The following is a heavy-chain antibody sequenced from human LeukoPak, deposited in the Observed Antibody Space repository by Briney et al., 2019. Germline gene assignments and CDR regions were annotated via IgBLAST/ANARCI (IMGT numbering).Heavy chain of an antibody. CDR3: AKGPGMATVKRYLDY. V-gene: IGHV3-9*01. CDR2: LSWNSGSI. D-gene: IGHD5-24*01. J-gene: IGHJ4*02. Sequence: PGGSLRLSSAASGFPFDDHAMHWVRQAPGKGLEWVSGLSWNSGSIDYADSVKGRFTISRDNAKNSLYLQMNSLRAEDTALYYCAKGPGMATVKRYLDYWGQGTLVTVSS. CDR1: GFPFDDHA.